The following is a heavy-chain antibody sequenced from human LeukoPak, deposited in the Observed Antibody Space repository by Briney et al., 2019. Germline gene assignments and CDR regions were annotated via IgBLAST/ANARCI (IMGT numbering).Heavy chain of an antibody. CDR2: IWYDGSKK. J-gene: IGHJ4*02. CDR1: GFTFSSYG. V-gene: IGHV3-33*06. D-gene: IGHD3-9*01. Sequence: GGSLRLSCAASGFTFSSYGMHWVRQAPGKGLEWVAVIWYDGSKKYHADSVKGRFTISRDNSKNTLYMRMNSLRAEDTAVYYCAKWYYDILTGYYDLDYWGQGTLVTVSS. CDR3: AKWYYDILTGYYDLDY.